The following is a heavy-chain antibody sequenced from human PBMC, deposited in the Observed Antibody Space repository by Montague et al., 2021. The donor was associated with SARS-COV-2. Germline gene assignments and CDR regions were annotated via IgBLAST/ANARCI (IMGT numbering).Heavy chain of an antibody. CDR3: ARGIWFGELLTGYYYYGMDV. CDR1: GDSVSSNRAA. Sequence: SAISGDSVSSNRAAWNWIRQSPSRGLEWLGRIYYRSKWYNDYAVSVKSRITINPDTSKNQFSLQLNSVTPEDTAVYYCARGIWFGELLTGYYYYGMDVWGQGTTVTVSS. D-gene: IGHD3-10*01. J-gene: IGHJ6*02. CDR2: IYYRSKWYN. V-gene: IGHV6-1*01.